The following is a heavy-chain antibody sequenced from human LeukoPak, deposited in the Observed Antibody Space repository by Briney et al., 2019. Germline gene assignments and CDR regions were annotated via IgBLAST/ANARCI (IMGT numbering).Heavy chain of an antibody. J-gene: IGHJ4*02. V-gene: IGHV1-2*02. CDR1: GYTFTDYY. Sequence: ASVKVSCKASGYTFTDYYIHWVRQAPGQGLEWMGWISPNSGGSNYAQKFQGRVTMTRDTSISTAYMELSRLRSDDTAVYYCARDYYGSGDLVYWGQGTLVTVSS. D-gene: IGHD3-10*01. CDR2: ISPNSGGS. CDR3: ARDYYGSGDLVY.